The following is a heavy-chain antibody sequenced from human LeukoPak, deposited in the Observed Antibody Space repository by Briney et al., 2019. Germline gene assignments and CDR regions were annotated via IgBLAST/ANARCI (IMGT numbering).Heavy chain of an antibody. CDR3: ARAPHTYDSSGYYLGTDY. CDR2: ISGSSSYI. CDR1: GFNFSSYS. D-gene: IGHD3-22*01. J-gene: IGHJ4*02. V-gene: IGHV3-21*01. Sequence: PGGSLRLSCAASGFNFSSYSMNWVRQAPGKGLEWVSCISGSSSYIYYADSVKGRFTISRDNAKNSLYLQMNSLRAEDTAVYYCARAPHTYDSSGYYLGTDYWGQGTLVTVSS.